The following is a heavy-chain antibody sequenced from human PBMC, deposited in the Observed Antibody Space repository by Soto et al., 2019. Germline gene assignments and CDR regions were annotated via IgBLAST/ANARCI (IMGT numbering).Heavy chain of an antibody. CDR1: GGSFSGYY. V-gene: IGHV4-34*01. CDR3: ARGWGRIFDY. D-gene: IGHD7-27*01. Sequence: QVQLQQWGAGLLKPSETLSLTCAVYGGSFSGYYWSWIRQPPGKGLEWIGEINHSGSTNYNPSLXGXVXIXXDTSKNQLSLKLSSVTAADTAVYYCARGWGRIFDYWGQGTLVTVSS. CDR2: INHSGST. J-gene: IGHJ4*02.